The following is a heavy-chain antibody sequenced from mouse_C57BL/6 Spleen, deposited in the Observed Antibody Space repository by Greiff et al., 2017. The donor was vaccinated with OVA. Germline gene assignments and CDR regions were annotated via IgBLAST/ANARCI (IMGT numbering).Heavy chain of an antibody. CDR2: IRNKANNHAT. V-gene: IGHV6-6*01. J-gene: IGHJ2*01. CDR3: TRDDGYYDYFDY. D-gene: IGHD2-3*01. CDR1: GFTFSDAW. Sequence: EVKLVESGGGLVQPGGSMKLSCAASGFTFSDAWMDWVRQSPEKGLEWVAEIRNKANNHATYYAESVKGRFTISRDESKSSVYLQMNSLRAEDTGIYYCTRDDGYYDYFDYWGQGTTLTVSS.